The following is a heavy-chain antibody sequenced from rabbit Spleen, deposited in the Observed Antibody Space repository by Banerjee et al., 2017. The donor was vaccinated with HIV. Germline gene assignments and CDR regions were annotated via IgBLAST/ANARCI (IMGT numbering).Heavy chain of an antibody. D-gene: IGHD4-1*01. CDR3: AREGGIVVAGAFDL. Sequence: QLEESGGGLVKPEGSLTLTCKASGVSLSDKDVMCWVRQAPGKGLEWIACINIVSGSTWYASWVNGRFTISRSTSLNTVDLKMTSLTAADTATYFCAREGGIVVAGAFDLWGPGTLVTVS. CDR1: GVSLSDKDV. J-gene: IGHJ4*01. V-gene: IGHV1S43*01. CDR2: INIVSGST.